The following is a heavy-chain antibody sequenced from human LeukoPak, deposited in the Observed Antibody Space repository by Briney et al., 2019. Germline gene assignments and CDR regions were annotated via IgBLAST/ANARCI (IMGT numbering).Heavy chain of an antibody. J-gene: IGHJ4*02. Sequence: GGSLRLSCAASGFTFSSYAMSWVRQAPGKGLEWVSGVSSSGGSTSYADCVKGQFTISRDNSKNTVYLYMNNLRAEDTAVYYCAKEGRKTGNTYGYEFDSWGQGTLVTVSS. D-gene: IGHD5-18*01. V-gene: IGHV3-23*01. CDR2: VSSSGGST. CDR1: GFTFSSYA. CDR3: AKEGRKTGNTYGYEFDS.